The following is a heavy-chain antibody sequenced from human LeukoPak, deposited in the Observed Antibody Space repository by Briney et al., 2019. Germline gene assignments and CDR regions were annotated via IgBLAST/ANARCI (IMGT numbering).Heavy chain of an antibody. V-gene: IGHV3-21*03. CDR2: ISSSSSYI. D-gene: IGHD3-22*01. J-gene: IGHJ4*02. CDR3: ARGGRDYYDSSGYYYWWDY. CDR1: GFTFSSYS. Sequence: MPGGSLRLSCAASGFTFSSYSMNWVRPAPGKGLEWVSSISSSSSYIYYADSVKGRFTISRDNAKNSLYLQMNSLRAEDTAVYYCARGGRDYYDSSGYYYWWDYWGQGTLVTVSS.